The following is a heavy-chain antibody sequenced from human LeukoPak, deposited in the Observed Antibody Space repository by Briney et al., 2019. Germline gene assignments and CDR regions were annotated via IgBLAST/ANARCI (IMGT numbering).Heavy chain of an antibody. Sequence: GTSVKVSCKASGFTFTSSAMQWGRQARGQRLEWIGWIVVGSGNTNYAQKFQERVTITRDMSTSTAYMELSSLRSEDTAVYYCAAFSLGDYDYGDYTDAFDIWGQGTMVTVSS. CDR3: AAFSLGDYDYGDYTDAFDI. V-gene: IGHV1-58*02. CDR1: GFTFTSSA. D-gene: IGHD4-17*01. CDR2: IVVGSGNT. J-gene: IGHJ3*02.